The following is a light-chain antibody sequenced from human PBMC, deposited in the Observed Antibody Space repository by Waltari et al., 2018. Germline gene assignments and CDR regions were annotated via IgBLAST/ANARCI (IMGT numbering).Light chain of an antibody. J-gene: IGKJ1*01. CDR1: QSISSD. CDR2: DAS. V-gene: IGKV1-39*01. CDR3: QQYNKWPPGT. Sequence: DIQMTQSPSSLAASVGDRVTITCQASQSISSDLNWYQQRPGKAPKLLIYDASSLQGGAPTKFSGSGSGTEFTLTISSLQSEDSAVYYCQQYNKWPPGTFGQGTKVEIK.